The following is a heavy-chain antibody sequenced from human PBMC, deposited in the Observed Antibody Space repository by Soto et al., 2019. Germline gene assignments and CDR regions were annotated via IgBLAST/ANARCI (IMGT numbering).Heavy chain of an antibody. J-gene: IGHJ3*02. CDR2: INWNGGST. CDR1: GFTFDDYG. CDR3: ARAIGYCSGGSCYSDAFDI. V-gene: IGHV3-20*01. Sequence: GSLRLSCAASGFTFDDYGMSWVRQAPGKGLDWVSGINWNGGSTGYADSVKGRFTISRDNAKNSLYLQMNSLRAEDTALYHCARAIGYCSGGSCYSDAFDIWGQGTMVTVSS. D-gene: IGHD2-15*01.